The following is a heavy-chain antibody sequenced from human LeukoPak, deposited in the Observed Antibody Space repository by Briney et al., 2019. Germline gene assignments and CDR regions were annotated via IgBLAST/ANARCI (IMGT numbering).Heavy chain of an antibody. CDR1: GGTFSSYA. CDR2: IIPILGIA. D-gene: IGHD3-22*01. V-gene: IGHV1-69*04. Sequence: SVKVSCKASGGTFSSYAISWVRQAPGQGLEWMGRIIPILGIANYAQKFQGRVTITADKSTSTAYMELSSLRSEDTAVYYCARIRYYDSSGPAGATFDPWGQGTLVTVSS. CDR3: ARIRYYDSSGPAGATFDP. J-gene: IGHJ5*02.